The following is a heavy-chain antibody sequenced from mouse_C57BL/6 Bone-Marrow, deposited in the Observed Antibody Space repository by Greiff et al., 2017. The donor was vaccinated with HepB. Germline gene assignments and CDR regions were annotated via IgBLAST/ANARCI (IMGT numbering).Heavy chain of an antibody. CDR1: GYTFTSYG. J-gene: IGHJ3*01. CDR2: IYPRSGNT. D-gene: IGHD2-3*01. Sequence: QVQLKESGAELARPGASVKLSCKASGYTFTSYGISWVKQRTGQGLEWIGEIYPRSGNTYYNEKFKGKATLTADKSSSTAYMELRSLTSEDSAVYFCARWDGYYVGWFAYWGQGTLVTVSA. CDR3: ARWDGYYVGWFAY. V-gene: IGHV1-81*01.